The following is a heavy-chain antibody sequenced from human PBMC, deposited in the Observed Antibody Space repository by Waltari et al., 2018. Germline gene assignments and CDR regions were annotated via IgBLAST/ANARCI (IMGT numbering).Heavy chain of an antibody. CDR2: IYHSGST. D-gene: IGHD7-27*01. Sequence: QVQLQESGPGLVKPSETLSLTCAVPVYSISSGYYWGWIRQPPGKGLEWIGSIYHSGSTYYNPSLKSRVTISVDTSKNQFSLKLSSVTAADTAVYYCARATGGFDYWGQGTLVAVSS. CDR3: ARATGGFDY. V-gene: IGHV4-38-2*01. CDR1: VYSISSGYY. J-gene: IGHJ4*02.